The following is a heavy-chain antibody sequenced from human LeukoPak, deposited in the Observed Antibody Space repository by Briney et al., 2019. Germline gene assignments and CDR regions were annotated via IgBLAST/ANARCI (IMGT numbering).Heavy chain of an antibody. J-gene: IGHJ6*02. D-gene: IGHD3-9*01. CDR2: IYYSGST. Sequence: SETLSLTCTVSGGSISSYYWSWIRQPPGKGLEWIGYIYYSGSTNYNPSLKSRVTISVDTSKNQFSLKLSSVTAADTAVYYCARGYFDWLSYYCGMDVWGQGTTVTVSS. CDR3: ARGYFDWLSYYCGMDV. V-gene: IGHV4-59*01. CDR1: GGSISSYY.